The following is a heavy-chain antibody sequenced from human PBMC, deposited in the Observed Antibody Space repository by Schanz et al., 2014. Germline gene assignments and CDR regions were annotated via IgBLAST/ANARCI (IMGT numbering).Heavy chain of an antibody. Sequence: EVHLLESGGGLVQPGGSLRLSCSASGFTFSIYAMHWVRQAPGKGLEWISYISSSSSTIYHADSVKGRFTISRDNAKNSLYLQMNSLRAEDTAVYYCARGGPAYYFDDWGQGTLVTVSS. V-gene: IGHV3-48*01. J-gene: IGHJ4*02. CDR1: GFTFSIYA. CDR3: ARGGPAYYFDD. CDR2: ISSSSSTI.